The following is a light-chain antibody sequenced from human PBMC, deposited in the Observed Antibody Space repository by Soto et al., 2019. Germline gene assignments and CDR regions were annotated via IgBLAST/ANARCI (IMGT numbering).Light chain of an antibody. V-gene: IGKV3-11*01. CDR2: GAS. Sequence: EIVLTQSPFTLSFSPVERSTLSFIASQSVSSNFLAWYQQKPGQAPRLLIYGASNRATGIPARFSGSGSGTDFTLTISSLEPEDFAVYYCQQRSNWPPITFGQGTRLEIK. CDR3: QQRSNWPPIT. J-gene: IGKJ5*01. CDR1: QSVSSNF.